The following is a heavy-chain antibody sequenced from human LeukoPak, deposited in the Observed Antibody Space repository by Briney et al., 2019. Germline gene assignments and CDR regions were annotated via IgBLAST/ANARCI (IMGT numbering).Heavy chain of an antibody. CDR3: AKVPDCSGGSCLAAYFGY. V-gene: IGHV3-23*01. D-gene: IGHD2-15*01. Sequence: GGSLRLSCAASGFTFSSYAMSWVRQAPGKGLGWVSAMSGSGGSTYYAESVKGRFTISRDNPKNMLYLQINSPRAEDTAVYYCAKVPDCSGGSCLAAYFGYWGQGTLVTVSS. J-gene: IGHJ4*02. CDR1: GFTFSSYA. CDR2: MSGSGGST.